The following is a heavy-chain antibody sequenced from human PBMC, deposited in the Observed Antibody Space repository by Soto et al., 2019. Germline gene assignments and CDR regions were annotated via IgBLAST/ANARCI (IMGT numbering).Heavy chain of an antibody. CDR3: ARVLGYCSGGSCPVRFDP. D-gene: IGHD2-15*01. V-gene: IGHV5-51*01. J-gene: IGHJ5*02. Sequence: GESLKISCKGSGYSFTSYWIGWVRQMPGKGLEWMGIIYPGDSDTRYSPSFQGQGTISADKSISTAYLQWSSLKASDTAMYYCARVLGYCSGGSCPVRFDPWGQGTLVTVSS. CDR1: GYSFTSYW. CDR2: IYPGDSDT.